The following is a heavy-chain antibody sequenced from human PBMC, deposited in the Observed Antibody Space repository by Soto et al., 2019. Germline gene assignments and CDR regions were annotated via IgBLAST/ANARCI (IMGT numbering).Heavy chain of an antibody. Sequence: SETLSLTCAVYGGSFSGYYWSWIRQPPGKGLEWIGEINHSGSTNYNPSLKSRVTISVDTSKNQFSLKLSSVTAADTAVYYCARASEVVPLGHYMDVWGKGTTVTVSS. CDR2: INHSGST. D-gene: IGHD2-2*01. V-gene: IGHV4-34*01. CDR1: GGSFSGYY. J-gene: IGHJ6*03. CDR3: ARASEVVPLGHYMDV.